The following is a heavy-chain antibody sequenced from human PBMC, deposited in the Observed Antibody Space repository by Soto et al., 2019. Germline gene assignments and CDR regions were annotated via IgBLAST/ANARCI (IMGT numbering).Heavy chain of an antibody. D-gene: IGHD3-10*01. CDR1: GYTFSTSG. V-gene: IGHV1-18*01. CDR3: ARSGSGPCYYYGLDV. J-gene: IGHJ6*02. Sequence: QVQLVQSGPELKKPGASVKVSCKASGYTFSTSGISWVRQAPGQGLEWMGWISTYNGDTNYAQKFQGRVTMTTDTSTTTAYMELRSLRGADTAVYYCARSGSGPCYYYGLDVWGQGTTVTVSS. CDR2: ISTYNGDT.